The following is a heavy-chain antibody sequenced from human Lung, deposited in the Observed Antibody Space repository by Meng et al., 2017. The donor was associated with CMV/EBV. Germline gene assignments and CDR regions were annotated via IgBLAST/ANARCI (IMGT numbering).Heavy chain of an antibody. CDR3: RKYAGDLDS. V-gene: IGHV1-2*05. CDR2: INPNSPCT. J-gene: IGHJ4*02. D-gene: IGHD2-8*01. Sequence: GEAGQLRAEETKTLAYADASCTACGYTFSGYWMHRGRRAAGQGERWMGRINPNSPCTNYAQTFQGSVTKTRYTSKSTSEMELNRAGYDDAGEYCWRKYAGDLDSWGQGTLVTVSS. CDR1: GYTFSGYW.